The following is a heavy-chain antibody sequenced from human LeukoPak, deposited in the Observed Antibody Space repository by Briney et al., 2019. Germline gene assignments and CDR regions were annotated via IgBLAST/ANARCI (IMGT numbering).Heavy chain of an antibody. CDR2: ISSSSSYI. V-gene: IGHV3-21*04. J-gene: IGHJ6*02. Sequence: PGGSLRLSCAASGFTFSSYSMNWVRQAPGKGLEWVSSISSSSSYIYYADSVKGRFTISRDNAKNSLYLQMNSLRAEDTALYYCAKDISGSYYYYYGMDVWGQGTTVTVSS. CDR3: AKDISGSYYYYYGMDV. D-gene: IGHD1-26*01. CDR1: GFTFSSYS.